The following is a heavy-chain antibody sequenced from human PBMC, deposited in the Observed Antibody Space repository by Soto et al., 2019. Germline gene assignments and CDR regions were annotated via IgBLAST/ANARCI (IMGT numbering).Heavy chain of an antibody. CDR3: ARDNGYDFVAPYYYYGMDV. CDR1: GFSFSSYS. Sequence: PGGSLRLSCAASGFSFSSYSMNWVRQAPGKGLEWVSYISSSSSTIYYADSVKGRFTISRDNAKNSLYLQMNSLRDEDTAVYYCARDNGYDFVAPYYYYGMDVWGQGTTVTVSS. V-gene: IGHV3-48*02. D-gene: IGHD5-12*01. J-gene: IGHJ6*02. CDR2: ISSSSSTI.